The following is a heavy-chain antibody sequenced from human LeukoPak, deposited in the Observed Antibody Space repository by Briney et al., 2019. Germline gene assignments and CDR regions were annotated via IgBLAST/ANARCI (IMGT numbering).Heavy chain of an antibody. J-gene: IGHJ4*02. Sequence: SETLSLTCTVSGYSISSGYYWGWIRQPPGKGLEWIGSIYHSGSTYYNPSLKSRVTISVDTSKNQFSLKLSSVTAADTAVYYCARQDSSGYYVQYYWGQGTLVTVSS. V-gene: IGHV4-38-2*02. CDR2: IYHSGST. D-gene: IGHD3-22*01. CDR1: GYSISSGYY. CDR3: ARQDSSGYYVQYY.